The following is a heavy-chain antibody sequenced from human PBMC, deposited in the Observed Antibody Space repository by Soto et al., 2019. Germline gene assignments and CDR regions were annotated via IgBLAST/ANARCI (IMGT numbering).Heavy chain of an antibody. V-gene: IGHV3-7*03. Sequence: GGSLRLSCAASGFTFNYYWMTWVRQAPGKGLEWVANVKPDGSATFYADSLKGRFTISRDNAKNSVSLQMDSLRADDTAVYYCARDRERVTVNGGIALGAMEVWGHGTTVTVSS. CDR1: GFTFNYYW. J-gene: IGHJ6*02. CDR3: ARDRERVTVNGGIALGAMEV. CDR2: VKPDGSAT. D-gene: IGHD3-22*01.